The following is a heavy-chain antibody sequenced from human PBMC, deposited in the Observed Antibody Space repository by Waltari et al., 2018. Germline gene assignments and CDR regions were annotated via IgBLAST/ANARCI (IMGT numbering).Heavy chain of an antibody. Sequence: QVQLVQSGAEVKKPGSSVKVSCKASGGTFSSYAISWVRQAPGQGLEWMGGIIPIFGTANYAQKFQGRGTITADESTSTAYMELSSRRSEDTAVYYCARAHLPGGWYFDLWGRGTLVTVSS. V-gene: IGHV1-69*13. J-gene: IGHJ2*01. CDR3: ARAHLPGGWYFDL. CDR2: IIPIFGTA. CDR1: GGTFSSYA. D-gene: IGHD3-10*01.